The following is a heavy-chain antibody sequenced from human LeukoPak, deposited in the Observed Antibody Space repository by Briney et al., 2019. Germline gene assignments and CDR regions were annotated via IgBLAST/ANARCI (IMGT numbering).Heavy chain of an antibody. CDR2: MNPNSGNT. J-gene: IGHJ4*02. CDR1: GYTFTSYD. V-gene: IGHV1-8*01. CDR3: ARRRKGLRYFDWLPLGC. Sequence: ASVKVSCKASGYTFTSYDINWVRQATGQGLEWMGWMNPNSGNTGYAQKFQGRVTMTRNTSISTAYMELSSLRSEDTAVYYCARRRKGLRYFDWLPLGCWGQGTLVTVSS. D-gene: IGHD3-9*01.